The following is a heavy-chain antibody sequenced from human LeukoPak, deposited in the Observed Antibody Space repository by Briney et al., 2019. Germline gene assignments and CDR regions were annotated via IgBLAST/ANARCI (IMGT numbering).Heavy chain of an antibody. J-gene: IGHJ4*02. D-gene: IGHD3-3*01. CDR3: ARAEWSPRHFDY. CDR1: GGSISSYY. V-gene: IGHV4-4*07. CDR2: IYTSGST. Sequence: SETLSLTCTVSGGSISSYYWSWIRQPAGKGLEWIGRIYTSGSTNYNPSLKSRVTMSVDTSKNQFSLKLSSVTASDTAMYYCARAEWSPRHFDYWGQGTLVTVSS.